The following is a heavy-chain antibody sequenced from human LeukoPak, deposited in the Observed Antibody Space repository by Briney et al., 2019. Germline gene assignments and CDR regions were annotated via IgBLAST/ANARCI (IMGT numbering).Heavy chain of an antibody. V-gene: IGHV3-20*04. CDR2: INWKGGST. CDR1: GLTCCFYG. CDR3: ARDLVVAGTGFGY. Sequence: PGGSLTLSCKASGLTCCFYGIIGLRQAPGKGLEWVSGINWKGGSTSYDDAVKGRFITSRDNAKKSLYLQMNSLRDEDTALYYCARDLVVAGTGFGYWGQGNLVTVSS. D-gene: IGHD6-19*01. J-gene: IGHJ4*02.